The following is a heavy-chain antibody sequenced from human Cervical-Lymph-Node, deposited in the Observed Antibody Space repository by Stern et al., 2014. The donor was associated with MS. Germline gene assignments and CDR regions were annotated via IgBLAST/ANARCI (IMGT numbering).Heavy chain of an antibody. Sequence: VQLLESGGGLVKPGGSLRLSCAASGFTFSDYYITWIRQAPGKGLEWVSYISYSGSDIYYADSVKGRFTISRDNAKKSLYLQMNSLRAEDTAVYYCAAGYCRSTSCHYGMDVWGQGTTVTVSS. D-gene: IGHD2-2*01. CDR3: AAGYCRSTSCHYGMDV. V-gene: IGHV3-11*01. CDR1: GFTFSDYY. J-gene: IGHJ6*02. CDR2: ISYSGSDI.